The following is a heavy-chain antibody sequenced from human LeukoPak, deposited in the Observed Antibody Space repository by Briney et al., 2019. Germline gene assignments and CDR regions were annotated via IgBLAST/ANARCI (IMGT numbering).Heavy chain of an antibody. V-gene: IGHV3-48*01. CDR3: ARGRRSGGITMIRGVKDRGWFDP. CDR1: GFTFSSYS. J-gene: IGHJ5*02. Sequence: PGRSLRLSCAASGFTFSSYSMNWVRQAPGKGLEWVSYISSSSSTIYYADSVKGRFTISRDNAKNSLYLQMNSLRPEDTAVYYCARGRRSGGITMIRGVKDRGWFDPWGQGTLVTVSS. CDR2: ISSSSSTI. D-gene: IGHD3-10*01.